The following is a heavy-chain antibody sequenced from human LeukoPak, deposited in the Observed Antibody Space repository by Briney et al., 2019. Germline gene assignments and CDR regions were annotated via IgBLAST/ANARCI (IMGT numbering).Heavy chain of an antibody. D-gene: IGHD5-18*01. CDR1: GFTFSSYW. CDR3: ARSKSTAMAKCY. V-gene: IGHV3-7*01. Sequence: GGSLRLSCAASGFTFSSYWRNWIRQAAGKGLEWMANIKKDGSEKYNVDSENRRFTISRNNAKNSLQQQITSPSADNTADYCGARSKSTAMAKCYWGQGALVTVSS. J-gene: IGHJ4*02. CDR2: IKKDGSEK.